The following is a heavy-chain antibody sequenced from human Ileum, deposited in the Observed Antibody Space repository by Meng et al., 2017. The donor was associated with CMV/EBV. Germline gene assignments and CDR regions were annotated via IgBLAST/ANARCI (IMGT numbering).Heavy chain of an antibody. Sequence: ASVKVFCKASGFTFSGYFMHWVRQAPGQGLEWMGWINLNTGGTNYAQKFQGRVTMTRDTSIRSAYMDLRRLRSDDTAVYYCAYEKDYGGNSILWFDPWGQGTLVTVSS. CDR1: GFTFSGYF. V-gene: IGHV1-2*02. D-gene: IGHD4-23*01. CDR3: AYEKDYGGNSILWFDP. CDR2: INLNTGGT. J-gene: IGHJ5*02.